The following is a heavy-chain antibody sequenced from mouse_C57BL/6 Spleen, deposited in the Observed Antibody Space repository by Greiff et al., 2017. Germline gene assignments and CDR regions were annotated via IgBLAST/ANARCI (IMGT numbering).Heavy chain of an antibody. D-gene: IGHD1-1*01. Sequence: QVQLQQSGAELAKPGASVKLSCKASGYTFTSYWMHWVKQRPGQGLEWIGYINPSSGYTKYNQKFKDQATLTADKSSSTAYMQLSSLTYEDSAVYYCARDYYGSSSYFDVWGTGTTVTVSS. CDR1: GYTFTSYW. CDR3: ARDYYGSSSYFDV. J-gene: IGHJ1*03. V-gene: IGHV1-7*01. CDR2: INPSSGYT.